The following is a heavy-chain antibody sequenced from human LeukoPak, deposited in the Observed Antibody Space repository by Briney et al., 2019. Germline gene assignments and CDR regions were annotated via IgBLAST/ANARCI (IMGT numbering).Heavy chain of an antibody. CDR3: ALVGEAFDI. V-gene: IGHV4-31*02. Sequence: LRLSCAASGFTFSSYAMSWIRQHPGRGLEWIGYIYYSGSTYYNPSLKSRVTISVDTSKNQFSLKLSSVTAADTAVYYCALVGEAFDIWGQGTMVTVSS. CDR2: IYYSGST. J-gene: IGHJ3*02. CDR1: GFTFSSYA. D-gene: IGHD1-26*01.